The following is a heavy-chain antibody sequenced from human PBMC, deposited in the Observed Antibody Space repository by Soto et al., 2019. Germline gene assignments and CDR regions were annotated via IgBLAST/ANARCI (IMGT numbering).Heavy chain of an antibody. CDR1: GYTFTSYY. V-gene: IGHV1-46*03. CDR3: ARLEYCSGGSCYSDPYYYYGMDV. J-gene: IGHJ6*02. CDR2: INPSGGST. D-gene: IGHD2-15*01. Sequence: ASVKVSCKASGYTFTSYYMHWVRQAPGQGLEWMGIINPSGGSTSYAQKFQGRVTMTRDTSTSTVYMELSSLRSEDTAVYYCARLEYCSGGSCYSDPYYYYGMDVWGQGTTVTVSS.